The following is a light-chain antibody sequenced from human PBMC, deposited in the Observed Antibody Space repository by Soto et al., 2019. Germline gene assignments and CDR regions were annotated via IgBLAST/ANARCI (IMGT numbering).Light chain of an antibody. CDR2: AAS. CDR1: QGISNY. Sequence: DIQMTQSPSSLSASVGDRVTITCRASQGISNYLAWYQQKPGKVPKLLIYAASTLQSGVPSRFSGSGSGTDFTLTISSLQPEDVATYYCQKYNSALGITFGQVTRLEIK. V-gene: IGKV1-27*01. J-gene: IGKJ5*01. CDR3: QKYNSALGIT.